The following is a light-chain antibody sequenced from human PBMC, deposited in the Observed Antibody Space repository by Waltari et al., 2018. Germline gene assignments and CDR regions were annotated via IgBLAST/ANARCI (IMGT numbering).Light chain of an antibody. V-gene: IGKV3-20*01. CDR1: QSVSSSY. J-gene: IGKJ2*01. CDR2: GAS. Sequence: EIVLTPSPGTLSLSPGERATLSYRASQSVSSSYLAWYQQKPGQAPWLLIYGASSRATGIPDRFSGSGSGTDFTLTISRLEPEDFAVYYCQQYGSSPPYTFGQGTKLEIK. CDR3: QQYGSSPPYT.